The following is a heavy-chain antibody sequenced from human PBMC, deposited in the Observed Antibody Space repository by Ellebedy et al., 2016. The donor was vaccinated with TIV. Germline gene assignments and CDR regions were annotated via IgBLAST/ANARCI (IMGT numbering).Heavy chain of an antibody. CDR1: GGSVSSGSYH. CDR2: IYSTGST. CDR3: ARDLSGGRIYGLWAFDI. V-gene: IGHV4-61*01. Sequence: SETLSLTXTVSGGSVSSGSYHWAWIRQPPGKGLEWIGYIYSTGSTNYNPSFKSRVTISVDTSKNQFSLKLTSVTAADTAMYYCARDLSGGRIYGLWAFDIWGQGTMVTVSS. J-gene: IGHJ3*02. D-gene: IGHD3/OR15-3a*01.